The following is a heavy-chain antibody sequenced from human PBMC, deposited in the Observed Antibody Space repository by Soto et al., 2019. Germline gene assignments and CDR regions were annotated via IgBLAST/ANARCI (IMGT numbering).Heavy chain of an antibody. J-gene: IGHJ5*02. CDR3: ARAACSGGSCYADP. CDR2: IYYSGST. V-gene: IGHV4-31*03. Sequence: SETLSLTCTVSGGSISSGGYYWSWIRQHPGKGLEWIGYIYYSGSTYYNPSLKSRVTISVDTSKNQFSLKLSSVTAADTAVYYCARAACSGGSCYADPWGQGTLVTVSS. CDR1: GGSISSGGYY. D-gene: IGHD2-15*01.